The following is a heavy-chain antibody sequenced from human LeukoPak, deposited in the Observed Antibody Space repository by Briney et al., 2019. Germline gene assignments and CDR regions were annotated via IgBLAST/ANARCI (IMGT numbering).Heavy chain of an antibody. V-gene: IGHV3-66*02. CDR3: ARPAIRAPGAFDI. CDR2: IYSGGSA. D-gene: IGHD2-21*01. Sequence: PGGSLRLSCAASGFTVSSNYMSWVRQAPGKGLEWVSVIYSGGSAYYADSVKGRFTISRDNSKNTLYLQMNSLRAEDTAVYYCARPAIRAPGAFDIWGQGTMVTVSS. CDR1: GFTVSSNY. J-gene: IGHJ3*02.